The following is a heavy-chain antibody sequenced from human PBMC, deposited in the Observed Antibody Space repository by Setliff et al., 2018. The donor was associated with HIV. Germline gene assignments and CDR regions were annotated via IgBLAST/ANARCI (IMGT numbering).Heavy chain of an antibody. V-gene: IGHV4-34*01. J-gene: IGHJ3*02. D-gene: IGHD3-9*01. CDR2: INHRGRP. CDR3: ARDPGIWGHYDSLRAFDI. Sequence: SETLSLTCAVYGGSFSGYYWTWIRQPPGKGLEWIGEINHRGRPKYNPSLNSRVTMSVDTSKNQFSLKLSSVTAADTAVYYCARDPGIWGHYDSLRAFDIWGQGTMVTVSS. CDR1: GGSFSGYY.